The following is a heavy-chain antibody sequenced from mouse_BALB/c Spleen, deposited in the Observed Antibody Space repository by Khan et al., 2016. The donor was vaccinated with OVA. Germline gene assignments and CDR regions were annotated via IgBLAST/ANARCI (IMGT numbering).Heavy chain of an antibody. J-gene: IGHJ1*01. CDR3: ARLGDGGYFDV. Sequence: EVELVESGGGLVQPGGSRKLSCAASGFTFSNFGMHWVRQAPEKGLEWVAFISSGSGPIYSADTVKGRFTISRDNPKNTLFLQMTSLRSEDTAMYYCARLGDGGYFDVGGAGTTVTVSS. CDR1: GFTFSNFG. D-gene: IGHD2-3*01. V-gene: IGHV5-17*02. CDR2: ISSGSGPI.